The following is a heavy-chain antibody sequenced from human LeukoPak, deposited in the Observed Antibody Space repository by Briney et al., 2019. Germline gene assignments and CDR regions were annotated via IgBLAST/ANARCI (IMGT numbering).Heavy chain of an antibody. V-gene: IGHV4-59*01. J-gene: IGHJ5*02. CDR1: GGSISSYY. CDR2: IYYSGST. Sequence: SETLSLTCTVSGGSISSYYWSWIRQPPGKGLEWIRYIYYSGSTNYNPSLKSRVTISVDTSKNQFSLKLSSVTAADTAVYYCARDRYCSSTSCRVGFDPWGQGTLVTVSS. D-gene: IGHD2-2*01. CDR3: ARDRYCSSTSCRVGFDP.